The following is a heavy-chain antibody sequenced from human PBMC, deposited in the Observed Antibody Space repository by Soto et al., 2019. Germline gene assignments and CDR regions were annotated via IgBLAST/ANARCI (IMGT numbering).Heavy chain of an antibody. Sequence: QVQLVQSGAEVKKPGSSVKVSCKASGGTFSSYTISWVRQAPGQGLEWMGRIIPILGIANYAQKFQGRVTITADKSTSTAYMELSSLRSEDTAVYYCARHGADSSGYYSLDYWGQGTLGTGSS. J-gene: IGHJ4*02. V-gene: IGHV1-69*02. CDR3: ARHGADSSGYYSLDY. CDR2: IIPILGIA. D-gene: IGHD3-22*01. CDR1: GGTFSSYT.